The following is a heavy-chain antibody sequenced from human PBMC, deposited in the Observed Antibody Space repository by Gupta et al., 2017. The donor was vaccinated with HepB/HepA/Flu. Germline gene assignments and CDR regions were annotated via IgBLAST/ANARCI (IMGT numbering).Heavy chain of an antibody. CDR1: GFTSRSSA. J-gene: IGHJ4*02. CDR2: ISYSGSST. V-gene: IGHV3-23*01. Sequence: EVQLLESGGGLVQPGGSLRLSCAASGFTSRSSAMTWVRQAPGKGRDWVSFISYSGSSTYYADSVTGRFTISRDNSKNMLYLQRNNLRAEDTAVYYCAKVASYPFDWGQGTQVTVSS. CDR3: AKVASYPFD. D-gene: IGHD3-10*01.